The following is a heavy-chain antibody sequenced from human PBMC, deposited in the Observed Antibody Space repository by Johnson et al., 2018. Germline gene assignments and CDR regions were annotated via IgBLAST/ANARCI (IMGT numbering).Heavy chain of an antibody. V-gene: IGHV3-30*18. J-gene: IGHJ1*01. D-gene: IGHD3-16*02. Sequence: VQLVQSGGGVVQPGTSLRLSCAASGFIFSSYDMHWVRQVPGKGLEWVSGISYDGRKRYYADSMKGRLTISRDNSKNTVYLQMDSLRGEDTAMYYCANGPLVGGDIAEFHHWGQGTLVTVSS. CDR3: ANGPLVGGDIAEFHH. CDR1: GFIFSSYD. CDR2: ISYDGRKR.